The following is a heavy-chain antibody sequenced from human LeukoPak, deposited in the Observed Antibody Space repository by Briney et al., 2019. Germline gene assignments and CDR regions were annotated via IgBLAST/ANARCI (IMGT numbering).Heavy chain of an antibody. CDR3: AKAIAAAEVTFDY. V-gene: IGHV3-23*01. Sequence: GGSLRLSCAASGFTFSSYAMSWVRQAPGTGLEWVSAIGGSGGSTYYADSVKGRFTISRDNSKNTLYLQMNSLRAEDTAVYYCAKAIAAAEVTFDYWGQGTLVTVSS. J-gene: IGHJ4*02. D-gene: IGHD6-13*01. CDR1: GFTFSSYA. CDR2: IGGSGGST.